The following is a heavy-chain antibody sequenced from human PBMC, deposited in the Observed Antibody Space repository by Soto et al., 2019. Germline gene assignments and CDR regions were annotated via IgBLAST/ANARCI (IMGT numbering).Heavy chain of an antibody. J-gene: IGHJ4*02. Sequence: SETLSLTCAVSGYSISSGYYWGWIRQPPGKGLEWIGSIYHSGSTYYNPSLKSRVTISVDTSKNQFTLKLSSVTAADTAVYYCARGLTIFGVVSDWGQGTLVTVSS. D-gene: IGHD3-3*01. CDR1: GYSISSGYY. CDR3: ARGLTIFGVVSD. V-gene: IGHV4-38-2*01. CDR2: IYHSGST.